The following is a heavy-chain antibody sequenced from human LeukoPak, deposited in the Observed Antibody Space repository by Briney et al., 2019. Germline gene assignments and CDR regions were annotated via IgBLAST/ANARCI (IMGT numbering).Heavy chain of an antibody. V-gene: IGHV1-69*13. CDR2: IIPIFGTA. CDR1: GGTFSSYV. J-gene: IGHJ5*02. D-gene: IGHD3-10*01. CDR3: ARSLWGVIPNWFDP. Sequence: ASVKVSCKASGGTFSSYVITWVRQAPGQGLEWMGGIIPIFGTANYAQKFQGRVTITADESTSTAYMELSSLRSEDTAVYYCARSLWGVIPNWFDPWGQGTLVTVSS.